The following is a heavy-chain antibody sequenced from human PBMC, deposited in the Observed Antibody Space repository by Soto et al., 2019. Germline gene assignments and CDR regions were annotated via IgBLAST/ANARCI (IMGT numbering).Heavy chain of an antibody. D-gene: IGHD4-17*01. CDR1: GFTFSSYA. CDR3: ARDPNLDYGGNSDY. Sequence: GGSLRLSCAASGFTFSSYAMHWVRQAPGKGPEWVAVISYDGSNKYYADSVKGRFTISRDNSKNTLYLQMNSLRAEDTAVYYCARDPNLDYGGNSDYWGQGTLVTVSS. J-gene: IGHJ4*02. V-gene: IGHV3-30-3*01. CDR2: ISYDGSNK.